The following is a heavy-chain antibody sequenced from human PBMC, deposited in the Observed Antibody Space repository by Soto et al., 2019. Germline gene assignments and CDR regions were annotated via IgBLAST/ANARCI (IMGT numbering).Heavy chain of an antibody. CDR2: IYYSGST. D-gene: IGHD2-21*01. Sequence: QVQLQESGPGLVKPSQTLSLTCTVSGGSISSGGYYWSWIRQHPGKGLEWIGYIYYSGSTYYNPSLNGRVTISVNTSKSRFSLKLSSVTAADTAVYYCAASCVGCGGFNYYGMDVWGQGTTVTVSS. V-gene: IGHV4-31*03. CDR3: AASCVGCGGFNYYGMDV. CDR1: GGSISSGGYY. J-gene: IGHJ6*02.